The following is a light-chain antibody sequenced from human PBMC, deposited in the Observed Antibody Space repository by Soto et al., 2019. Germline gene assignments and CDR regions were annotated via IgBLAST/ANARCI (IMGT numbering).Light chain of an antibody. CDR1: QSVSSN. CDR3: QQYGSSLT. CDR2: GAS. Sequence: EIVMTQSPATLSVSPGERATLSCRASQSVSSNLAWYQQKPGQAPRLLIYGASTRATGIPARFSGSGSGTEFTLTISRLEPEDSAVYYCQQYGSSLTFGGGTKVDIK. J-gene: IGKJ4*01. V-gene: IGKV3-15*01.